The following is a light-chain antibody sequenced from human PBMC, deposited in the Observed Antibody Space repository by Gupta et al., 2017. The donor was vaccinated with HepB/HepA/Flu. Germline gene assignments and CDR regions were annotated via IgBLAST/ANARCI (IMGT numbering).Light chain of an antibody. Sequence: ELVLTQSPATLSLSPGERATLSCTASQSVRSYLAWYQQKPGQAPSLLIYDASERAAGIPARFSGSGSGTDFSLTISSLEPEDFALYYCRQRSNWPWTFGQGTKVEVK. CDR3: RQRSNWPWT. V-gene: IGKV3-11*01. CDR1: QSVRSY. CDR2: DAS. J-gene: IGKJ1*01.